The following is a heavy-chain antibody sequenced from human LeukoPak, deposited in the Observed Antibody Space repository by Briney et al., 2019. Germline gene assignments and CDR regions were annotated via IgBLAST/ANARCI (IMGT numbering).Heavy chain of an antibody. CDR2: IIPIFVTA. Sequence: ASLKVSCTASGYTFTSSYMHWVRQAPGHGLEWMGRIIPIFVTANYAQKFQGRVTITTDESTSTAYMELSRLRSEDTAVYYCARLGYCSGGSCPNFDYWGQGTLVTVSS. J-gene: IGHJ4*02. D-gene: IGHD2-15*01. CDR1: GYTFTSSY. CDR3: ARLGYCSGGSCPNFDY. V-gene: IGHV1-69*05.